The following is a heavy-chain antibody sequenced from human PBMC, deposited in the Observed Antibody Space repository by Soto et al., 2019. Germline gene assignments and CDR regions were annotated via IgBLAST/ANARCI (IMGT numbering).Heavy chain of an antibody. CDR2: IYPGDSHT. V-gene: IGHV5-10-1*01. CDR1: GYSFTTDW. D-gene: IGHD3-22*01. Sequence: PGESLKISCKGSGYSFTTDWINWVRQMPGKGLEWMGKIYPGDSHTINSPSFQGCVTMSADKSINTAYLQWSSLKASDTGMYYCARPHSSGYSPGGDGFQIWGQGTMVTDS. J-gene: IGHJ3*02. CDR3: ARPHSSGYSPGGDGFQI.